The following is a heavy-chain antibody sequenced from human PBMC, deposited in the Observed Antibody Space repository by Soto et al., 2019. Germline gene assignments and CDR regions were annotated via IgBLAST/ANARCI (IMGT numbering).Heavy chain of an antibody. CDR3: LRIDDVSADRTHYSYDMDV. Sequence: SGPTLVNPTQTLTLTCTFSGFSLSTSGMCVSWIRQPPGKALEWLALIDWDDDKYYSTSLKTRLTISKDTSKNQVVLTMTNMDAVDTATYYCLRIDDVSADRTHYSYDMDVWGKGTTVTVSS. V-gene: IGHV2-70*01. J-gene: IGHJ6*03. D-gene: IGHD6-13*01. CDR1: GFSLSTSGMC. CDR2: IDWDDDK.